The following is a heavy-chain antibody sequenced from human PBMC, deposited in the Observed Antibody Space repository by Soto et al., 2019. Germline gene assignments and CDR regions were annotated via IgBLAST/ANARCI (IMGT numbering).Heavy chain of an antibody. CDR3: AKEPRVPDD. CDR2: ISGSGGNT. Sequence: PGGSLRLSCAASGFTFSSYAMSWVRQAPGKGLEWVSGISGSGGNTYYADSVKGRFTISRDNSQNTLYLKMNSLRAEDTAVYYGAKEPRVPDDWGQGSPVTVS. CDR1: GFTFSSYA. V-gene: IGHV3-23*01. J-gene: IGHJ4*02.